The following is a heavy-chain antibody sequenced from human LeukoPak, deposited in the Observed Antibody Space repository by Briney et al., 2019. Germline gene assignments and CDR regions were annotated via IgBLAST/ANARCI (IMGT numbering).Heavy chain of an antibody. V-gene: IGHV3-23*01. CDR2: ISGGGGST. CDR1: GFTFSSYA. D-gene: IGHD1-26*01. Sequence: GGSLRLSCAASGFTFSSYAMSWVRQAPGKGLEWVSAISGGGGSTYYADSVRGRFTISRDNSKNTLYLQMNSLRAEDTAVYYCAARSRIREFDYWGQGTLVTVSS. CDR3: AARSRIREFDY. J-gene: IGHJ4*02.